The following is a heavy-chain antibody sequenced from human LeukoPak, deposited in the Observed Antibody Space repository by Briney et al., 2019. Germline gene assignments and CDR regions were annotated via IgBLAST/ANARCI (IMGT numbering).Heavy chain of an antibody. Sequence: PSETLSLTCTVSGVPVSGATFYWNWFRQPAGKGLEWIGRIHSSGSTEYIPSLKSRVTISTDTSKNLFSLKLRSATAADTAVYYCAREFRRTYDSDGSGSHDAFDVWGHGKMVSVSS. V-gene: IGHV4-61*02. CDR2: IHSSGST. J-gene: IGHJ3*01. CDR3: AREFRRTYDSDGSGSHDAFDV. D-gene: IGHD3-22*01. CDR1: GVPVSGATFY.